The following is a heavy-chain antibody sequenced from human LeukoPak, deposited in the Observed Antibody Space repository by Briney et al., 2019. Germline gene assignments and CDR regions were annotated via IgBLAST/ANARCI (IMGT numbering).Heavy chain of an antibody. CDR1: GFTFSSYS. CDR3: ARGSRRNYDILTGPFDY. V-gene: IGHV3-21*01. D-gene: IGHD3-9*01. CDR2: ISSSSSYI. J-gene: IGHJ4*02. Sequence: GGSLRLSCAASGFTFSSYSMNWVRQAPGKGLEWVSSISSSSSYIYYADSVKGRFTISRDNAKNSLYLQMNSLRAEDTAVYYCARGSRRNYDILTGPFDYWGQGTLVTVSS.